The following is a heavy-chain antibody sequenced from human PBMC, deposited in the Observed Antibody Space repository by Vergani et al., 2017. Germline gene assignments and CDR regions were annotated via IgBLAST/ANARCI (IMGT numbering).Heavy chain of an antibody. J-gene: IGHJ1*01. CDR1: GGTFSSYT. CDR2: IIPILGIA. CDR3: AVYACGWERYRQH. V-gene: IGHV1-69*02. Sequence: QVQLVQSGAEVKKPGSSVKVSCKASGGTFSSYTISWVRQAPGQGLEWMGRIIPILGIANYAQKFQGRVTITADKSTSTAYMELSSLRSEETAVYYCAVYACGWERYRQHWRQGTLVNV. D-gene: IGHD3-16*02.